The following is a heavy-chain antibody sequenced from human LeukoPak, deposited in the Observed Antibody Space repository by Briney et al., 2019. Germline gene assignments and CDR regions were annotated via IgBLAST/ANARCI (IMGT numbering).Heavy chain of an antibody. J-gene: IGHJ4*02. CDR1: GFTFSDYY. CDR2: IYTSGST. CDR3: ARGIWSEMATNYFDY. V-gene: IGHV4-4*09. D-gene: IGHD5-24*01. Sequence: GSLRLSCAASGFTFSDYYMSWIRQPPGKGLEWIGYIYTSGSTNYNPSLKSRVTISVDTSKNQFSLKLSSVTAADTAVYYCARGIWSEMATNYFDYWGQGTLVTVSS.